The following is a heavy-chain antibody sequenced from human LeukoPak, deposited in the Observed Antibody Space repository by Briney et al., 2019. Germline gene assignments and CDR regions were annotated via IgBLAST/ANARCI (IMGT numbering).Heavy chain of an antibody. CDR2: IYYSGST. D-gene: IGHD3-9*01. CDR3: ARLGTYYDILGHFDY. CDR1: GGSISSSSYH. J-gene: IGHJ4*02. V-gene: IGHV4-39*01. Sequence: SETLSLTCTVSGGSISSSSYHWGWIRQPPGKGLEWIGSIYYSGSTYYNPSLKSRVTISVDTSKNQFSLKLSSVTAADTAVYYCARLGTYYDILGHFDYWGQGTLVTVSS.